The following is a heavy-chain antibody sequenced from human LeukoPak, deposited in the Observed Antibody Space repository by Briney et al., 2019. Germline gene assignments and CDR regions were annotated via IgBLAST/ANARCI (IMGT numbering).Heavy chain of an antibody. Sequence: GVSLRLACAASGFTFSYHCMQWVRQAPGKGLVWVSSSNSDGGTKNYANSRNGLFTTSKENTKTALLLQMNSMTAEAAAGYYCASDTVDTAVAIDYWGQGTLVTVSS. J-gene: IGHJ4*02. CDR1: GFTFSYHC. CDR3: ASDTVDTAVAIDY. CDR2: SNSDGGTK. V-gene: IGHV3-74*01. D-gene: IGHD5-18*01.